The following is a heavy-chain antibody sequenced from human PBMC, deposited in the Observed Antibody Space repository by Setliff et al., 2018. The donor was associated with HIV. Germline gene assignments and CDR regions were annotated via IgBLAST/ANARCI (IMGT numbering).Heavy chain of an antibody. J-gene: IGHJ5*02. CDR1: GYSVATHG. CDR2: ISAYTGNT. CDR3: AAVDYYDSSGYYYVTKPPFDP. Sequence: ASVKVSCKTSGYSVATHGLSWVRQAPGEGLEWMGWISAYTGNTNYAQKFHGRVSMTTDSSTSTGYMELTSLRSEDTAVYYCAAVDYYDSSGYYYVTKPPFDPWGQGTLVTVSS. V-gene: IGHV1-18*01. D-gene: IGHD3-22*01.